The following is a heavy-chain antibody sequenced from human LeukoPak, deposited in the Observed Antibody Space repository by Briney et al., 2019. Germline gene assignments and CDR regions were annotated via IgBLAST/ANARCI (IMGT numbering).Heavy chain of an antibody. J-gene: IGHJ4*02. CDR3: ARMPYSASWYAGGGDFDY. D-gene: IGHD6-13*01. CDR2: ISDSGTTI. V-gene: IGHV3-48*03. Sequence: GGSLRLSCAASGFTFRSYEMNWVRQAPGKGLEWISYISDSGTTIYYADSVKGRFTISRDNAGDSLYLRMNSLRAEDTAVYYCARMPYSASWYAGGGDFDYWGQGTLVTVSS. CDR1: GFTFRSYE.